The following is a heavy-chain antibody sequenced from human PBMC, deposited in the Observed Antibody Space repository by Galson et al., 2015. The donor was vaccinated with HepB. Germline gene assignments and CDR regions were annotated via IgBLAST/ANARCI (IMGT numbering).Heavy chain of an antibody. J-gene: IGHJ4*02. D-gene: IGHD4-17*01. CDR3: ARHGNYGDYHIDY. Sequence: LSLTCTVSGGSISSYYWSWIRQPPGKGLEWIGYIYYSGSTNYNPSLKSRVTISIDTSKNQFSLKLSSVTAADTAVYYCARHGNYGDYHIDYWGQGTLVTVSS. CDR2: IYYSGST. CDR1: GGSISSYY. V-gene: IGHV4-59*08.